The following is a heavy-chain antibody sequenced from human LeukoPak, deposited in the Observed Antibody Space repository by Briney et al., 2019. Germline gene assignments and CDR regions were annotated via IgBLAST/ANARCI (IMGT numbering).Heavy chain of an antibody. V-gene: IGHV3-33*01. CDR2: IWYDGSNK. CDR1: GFTFSSYG. CDR3: ARDRPPGYSSSWYVVGTVSYYYGMDV. J-gene: IGHJ6*02. Sequence: PGGSLRLSCAASGFTFSSYGMHWVRQAPGKGLEWVAVIWYDGSNKYYADSVKGRFTISRDNSKNTLYLQMNSLRAEDTAVYYCARDRPPGYSSSWYVVGTVSYYYGMDVWGQGTTVTVSS. D-gene: IGHD6-13*01.